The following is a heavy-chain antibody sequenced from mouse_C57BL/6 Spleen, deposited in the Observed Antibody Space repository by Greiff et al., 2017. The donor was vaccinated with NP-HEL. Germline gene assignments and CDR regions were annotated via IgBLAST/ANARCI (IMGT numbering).Heavy chain of an antibody. V-gene: IGHV10-1*01. Sequence: EVQRVESGGGLVQPKGSLKLSCAASGFSFNTYAMNWVRQAPGKGLEWVARIRSKSNNYATYYADSVKDRFTISRDDSESMLYLQMNNLKTEDTAMYYCVRHGSIPFDCWGQGTTLTVSS. CDR1: GFSFNTYA. J-gene: IGHJ2*01. D-gene: IGHD1-1*01. CDR3: VRHGSIPFDC. CDR2: IRSKSNNYAT.